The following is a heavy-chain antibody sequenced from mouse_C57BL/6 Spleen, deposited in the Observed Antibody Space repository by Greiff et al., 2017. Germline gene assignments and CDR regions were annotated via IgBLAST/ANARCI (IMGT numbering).Heavy chain of an antibody. CDR2: IYPGSGST. CDR3: ARRVYYDYDLDY. V-gene: IGHV1-55*01. D-gene: IGHD2-4*01. J-gene: IGHJ2*01. CDR1: GYTFTSYW. Sequence: VQLQQPGAELVKPGASVKMSCKASGYTFTSYWITWVKPRPGQGLEWIGDIYPGSGSTNYNEKFKSKATLTVDTSSSTAYMQLSSLTSEDAAVYYWARRVYYDYDLDYWGQGTTLTVSS.